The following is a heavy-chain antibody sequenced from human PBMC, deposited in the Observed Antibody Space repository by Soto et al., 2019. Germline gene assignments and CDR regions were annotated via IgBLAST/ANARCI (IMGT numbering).Heavy chain of an antibody. D-gene: IGHD4-17*01. J-gene: IGHJ4*02. Sequence: EVQLVESGGGVVQPGGSLRLSCAASGFTFSNYWMHWVRQAPGMGLVWVSRINVDGRTTNYADSVRGRFTISRDNAENMMYLQMNSLRVEDTAIYYCATAKVGDYFQVYWGQGALVTVSP. CDR3: ATAKVGDYFQVY. CDR2: INVDGRTT. CDR1: GFTFSNYW. V-gene: IGHV3-74*01.